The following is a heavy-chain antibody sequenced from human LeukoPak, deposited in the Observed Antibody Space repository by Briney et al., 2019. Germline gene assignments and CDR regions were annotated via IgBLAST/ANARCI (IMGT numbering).Heavy chain of an antibody. Sequence: ASVKVSCKASGYTFTSYGISWVRQAPGQGLEWMGWISTYNGNTNYAQKLQGRVTMTTDTSTSTAYMELRSLRSDDTAVYYCAKYSSSWYREYYYYGMDVWGQGTTVTVSS. V-gene: IGHV1-18*01. CDR2: ISTYNGNT. J-gene: IGHJ6*02. CDR3: AKYSSSWYREYYYYGMDV. D-gene: IGHD6-13*01. CDR1: GYTFTSYG.